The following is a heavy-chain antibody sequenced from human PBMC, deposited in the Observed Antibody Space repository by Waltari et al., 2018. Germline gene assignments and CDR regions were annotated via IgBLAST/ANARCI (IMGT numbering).Heavy chain of an antibody. CDR2: MNPNNGKT. Sequence: VQLVQSGAEVKKPGASVKVSCKASGYTFTSYDINWVRQATGQGLEWMGWMNPNNGKTGYAQKFQRRETMTRNTSIRTAYMEMSRLRSEDTAVYYCARKLQKAVAALDDWGQGTLVTVSS. CDR1: GYTFTSYD. CDR3: ARKLQKAVAALDD. D-gene: IGHD6-19*01. J-gene: IGHJ4*02. V-gene: IGHV1-8*01.